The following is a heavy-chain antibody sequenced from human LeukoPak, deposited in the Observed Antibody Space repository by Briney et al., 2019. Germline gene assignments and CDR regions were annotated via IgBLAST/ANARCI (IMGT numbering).Heavy chain of an antibody. CDR1: GFTFSSYW. V-gene: IGHV3-74*01. CDR2: INTDGSST. J-gene: IGHJ4*02. D-gene: IGHD2-21*01. Sequence: GGSLRLSCAASGFTFSSYWMHWVRQAPGKGLVWVSRINTDGSSTSYADSVKGRFTISRDNAKNTLYLQMNSLRAEDTAVYYCARGQFCGGDCFYLDYWGQGILVTVSS. CDR3: ARGQFCGGDCFYLDY.